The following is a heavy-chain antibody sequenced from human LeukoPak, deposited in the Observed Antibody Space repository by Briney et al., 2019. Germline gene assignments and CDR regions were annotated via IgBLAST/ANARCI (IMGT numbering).Heavy chain of an antibody. Sequence: ASVKVSCKASGYTFTSYGIIWVRQAPGQGLEWMGWISAYNGNTNYAQKFQGRVTMTTDTSTSTAYMELRSLRSDDTAVYYCARGSWVGYNWNDGCWFDPWGQGTLVTVSS. J-gene: IGHJ5*02. D-gene: IGHD1-20*01. CDR3: ARGSWVGYNWNDGCWFDP. CDR2: ISAYNGNT. CDR1: GYTFTSYG. V-gene: IGHV1-18*01.